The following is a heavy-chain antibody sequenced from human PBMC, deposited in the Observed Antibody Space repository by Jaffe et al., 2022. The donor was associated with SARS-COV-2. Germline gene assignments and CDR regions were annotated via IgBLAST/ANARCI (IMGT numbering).Heavy chain of an antibody. J-gene: IGHJ6*03. D-gene: IGHD1-26*01. CDR1: GGSVSSGSYY. Sequence: QVQLQESGPGLVKPSETLSLTCTVSGGSVSSGSYYWSWIRQPPGKGLEWIAYMYHSGSTNYKPSLKSRVTISVDTSKNQFSLKLSSVTAADTAVYYCARAAPSGSYPYYYYYMDVWGKGTTVTVSS. V-gene: IGHV4-61*01. CDR2: MYHSGST. CDR3: ARAAPSGSYPYYYYYMDV.